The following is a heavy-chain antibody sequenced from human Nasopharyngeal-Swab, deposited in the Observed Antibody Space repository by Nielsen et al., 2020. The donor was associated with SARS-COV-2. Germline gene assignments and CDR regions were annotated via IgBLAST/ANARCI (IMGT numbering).Heavy chain of an antibody. Sequence: GEPLKISCAASGFTFSSYDMHWVRQATGKGLEWVSAVGTAGDTYYPGSVKGRFTISRENAKNSLYLQMNSLRAGDTAVYYCARAHYGGTYYYYYGMDVWGQGTTVTVSS. J-gene: IGHJ6*02. CDR2: VGTAGDT. CDR3: ARAHYGGTYYYYYGMDV. D-gene: IGHD4-23*01. CDR1: GFTFSSYD. V-gene: IGHV3-13*01.